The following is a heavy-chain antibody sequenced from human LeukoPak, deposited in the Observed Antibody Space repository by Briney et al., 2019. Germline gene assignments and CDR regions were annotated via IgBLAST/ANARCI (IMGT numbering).Heavy chain of an antibody. CDR2: IWFDGSKT. V-gene: IGHV3-30*02. J-gene: IGHJ4*02. Sequence: GGSLRLSCAASGFTFSSFGMHWVRQAPGKGLEWVAVIWFDGSKTYYSESVKGRFTVSRDNSKNTLYLQMSSLRAEDTAVYYCVKGAVAADWGQGTLVTASS. CDR3: VKGAVAAD. D-gene: IGHD2-15*01. CDR1: GFTFSSFG.